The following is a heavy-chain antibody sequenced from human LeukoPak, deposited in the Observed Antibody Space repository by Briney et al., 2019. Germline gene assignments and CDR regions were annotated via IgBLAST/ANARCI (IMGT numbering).Heavy chain of an antibody. CDR2: VYYSGST. D-gene: IGHD5-18*01. J-gene: IGHJ4*02. CDR3: ARGLRIQLWPRGVYFDY. Sequence: SETLSLTCTVSGGSISTYYWSWIRRPPGKGLEWIGYVYYSGSTDYNPSLNSRVTISVDTSKNQFSLKLSSVTAADTAVYYCARGLRIQLWPRGVYFDYWGQGTLVTVSS. CDR1: GGSISTYY. V-gene: IGHV4-59*01.